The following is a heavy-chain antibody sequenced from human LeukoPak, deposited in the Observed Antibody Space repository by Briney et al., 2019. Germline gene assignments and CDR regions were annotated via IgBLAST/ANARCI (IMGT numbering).Heavy chain of an antibody. J-gene: IGHJ4*02. CDR2: ISGSGGST. CDR3: ARGSYYYDSSGYYYFDY. D-gene: IGHD3-22*01. CDR1: GFIFSSYA. V-gene: IGHV3-23*01. Sequence: PGGSLRLSCAASGFIFSSYAMSWVRQAPGKGLEWVSAISGSGGSTFYADSVKGRFTISRDNSKNTLYLQMNSLRAEDTAVYYCARGSYYYDSSGYYYFDYWGQGTLVTVSS.